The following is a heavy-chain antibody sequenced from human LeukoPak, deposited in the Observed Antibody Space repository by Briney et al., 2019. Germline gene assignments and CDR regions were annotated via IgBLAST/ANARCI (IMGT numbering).Heavy chain of an antibody. D-gene: IGHD6-13*01. Sequence: ASVKVSCKASRYTFISYALHWVRQAPGQGLEWMGWINTNTGNPTYAQGFTGRFVFSLDTSVSTAYLQISSLKAEDTAVYYCARVYSSSWYPKLDYWGQGTLVTVSS. V-gene: IGHV7-4-1*02. J-gene: IGHJ4*02. CDR1: RYTFISYA. CDR2: INTNTGNP. CDR3: ARVYSSSWYPKLDY.